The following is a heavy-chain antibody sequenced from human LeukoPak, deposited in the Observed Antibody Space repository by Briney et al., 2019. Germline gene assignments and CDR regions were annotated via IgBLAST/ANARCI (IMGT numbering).Heavy chain of an antibody. CDR1: GGSISSYY. CDR2: IYDTGST. V-gene: IGHV4-59*08. D-gene: IGHD5-24*01. J-gene: IGHJ4*01. Sequence: SETLSLTCTVYGGSISSYYWSWIRQPPGKGLEWIGYIYDTGSTNYNPSLKSRVAISVDTSNNQFSLNLNSVTVADTAVYYCASHTAGHGSGYWGHGILVTVSS. CDR3: ASHTAGHGSGY.